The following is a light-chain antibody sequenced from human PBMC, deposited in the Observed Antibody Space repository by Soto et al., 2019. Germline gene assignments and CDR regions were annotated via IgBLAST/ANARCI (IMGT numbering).Light chain of an antibody. J-gene: IGLJ1*01. Sequence: QSVLTQPPSVSGAPGQRVTISCTGSSSNIGAGYDVHWYQVVPGTAPKLLIYGDTNRPSGVPDRFSGSKSGSSASLAITGLQAEDEADYYCCSYAGSFYVFGTGTKLTVL. CDR3: CSYAGSFYV. CDR2: GDT. V-gene: IGLV1-40*01. CDR1: SSNIGAGYD.